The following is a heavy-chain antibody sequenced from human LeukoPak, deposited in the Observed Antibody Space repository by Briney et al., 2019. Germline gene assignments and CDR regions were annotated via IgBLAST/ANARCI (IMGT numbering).Heavy chain of an antibody. CDR3: AKAVAQYSSGWYDY. J-gene: IGHJ4*02. CDR2: ISGSGGST. CDR1: GFTFGDYA. Sequence: GRSLRLSCTASGFTFGDYAMSWFRQAPGKGLEWVSAISGSGGSTYYADSVKGRFTISRDNSKNTLYLQMNSLRAEDTAVYYCAKAVAQYSSGWYDYWGQGTLVTVSS. D-gene: IGHD6-19*01. V-gene: IGHV3-23*01.